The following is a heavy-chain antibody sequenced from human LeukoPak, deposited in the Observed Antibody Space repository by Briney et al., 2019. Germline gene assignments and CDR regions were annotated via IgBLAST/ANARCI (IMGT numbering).Heavy chain of an antibody. CDR2: IYTSGST. Sequence: PSETLSLTCSVSGGSISSYYWNWIRQPAGKGLEWIGRIYTSGSTNYNPSLKSRVTMSVDTSKNQFSLKLSSVTAADTAVYYCARDRSFLRPCFGYWGQGALVTVSS. J-gene: IGHJ4*02. D-gene: IGHD2/OR15-2a*01. CDR3: ARDRSFLRPCFGY. V-gene: IGHV4-4*07. CDR1: GGSISSYY.